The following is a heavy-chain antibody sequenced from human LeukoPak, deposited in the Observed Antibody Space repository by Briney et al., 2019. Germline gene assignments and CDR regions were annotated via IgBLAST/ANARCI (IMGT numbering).Heavy chain of an antibody. D-gene: IGHD1-26*01. V-gene: IGHV4-34*01. J-gene: IGHJ4*02. CDR1: GGSFSGYY. CDR3: ARGARATGDY. CDR2: INHSGST. Sequence: SETLSLTCAVYGGSFSGYYWSWIRQPPGKGLEWIGEINHSGSTNYNPSLKSRVTISVDTSKNQFSLNLSSVTAADTAVYYCARGARATGDYWGQGTLVTVSS.